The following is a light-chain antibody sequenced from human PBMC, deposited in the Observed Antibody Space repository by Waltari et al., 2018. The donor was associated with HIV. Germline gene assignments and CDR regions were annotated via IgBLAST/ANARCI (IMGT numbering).Light chain of an antibody. CDR1: SSDVRSSNL. J-gene: IGLJ3*02. Sequence: QSALTQPASVSGSPGPSITISCTGTSSDVRSSNLVSWYQQHPGKAPKLMIYEVTKWPSGVSNRFSGSKSGNTASLTISGLQAEDEGDYHCCSYAGTSILVFGGGTKLTVL. CDR2: EVT. CDR3: CSYAGTSILV. V-gene: IGLV2-23*02.